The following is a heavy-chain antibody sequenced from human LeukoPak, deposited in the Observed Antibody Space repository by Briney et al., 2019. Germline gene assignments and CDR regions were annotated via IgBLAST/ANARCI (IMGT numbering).Heavy chain of an antibody. CDR1: GFTVSFNY. D-gene: IGHD6-19*01. Sequence: PGGSLRFSCAASGFTVSFNYMSWVRQAPGKGLEWISVIYSGGSTYYADSVKGRFTISRDDSKNTLYLQMNSLRAEDTAIYYCARAQWRTYSYYYMDVWGKGTTVTVSS. CDR3: ARAQWRTYSYYYMDV. J-gene: IGHJ6*03. CDR2: IYSGGST. V-gene: IGHV3-53*01.